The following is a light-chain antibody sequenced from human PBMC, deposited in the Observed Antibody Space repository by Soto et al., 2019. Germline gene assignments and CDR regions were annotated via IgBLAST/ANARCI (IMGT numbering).Light chain of an antibody. CDR3: QQYNNWPPIT. J-gene: IGKJ5*01. CDR1: QSVSFTY. V-gene: IGKV3-15*01. CDR2: GAS. Sequence: EIVLTQSPGTLSLSPGERATLPCRASQSVSFTYLAWYQQKPGQAPRLLIYGASTRATGIPARFSGSGSGTEFTLTISSLQSEDFAVYYCQQYNNWPPITFGQGTRLENK.